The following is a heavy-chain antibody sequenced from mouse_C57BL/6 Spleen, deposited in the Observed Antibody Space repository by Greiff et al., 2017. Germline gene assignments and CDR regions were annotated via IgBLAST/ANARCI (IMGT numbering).Heavy chain of an antibody. CDR3: ATYYSNLAGFAY. V-gene: IGHV1-81*01. CDR2: IYPRSGNT. J-gene: IGHJ3*01. Sequence: VKLMESGAELARPGASVKLSCKASGYTFTSYGISWVKQRTGQGLEWIGEIYPRSGNTYYNEKFKGKATLTADKSSSTAYMELRSLTSEDSAVYFCATYYSNLAGFAYWGQGTLVTVSA. D-gene: IGHD2-5*01. CDR1: GYTFTSYG.